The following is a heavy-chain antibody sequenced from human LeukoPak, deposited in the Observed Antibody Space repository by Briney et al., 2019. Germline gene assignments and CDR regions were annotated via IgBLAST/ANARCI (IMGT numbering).Heavy chain of an antibody. J-gene: IGHJ3*01. V-gene: IGHV3-64D*06. CDR3: VKGIYGSGIYSFDL. CDR2: IWSNGGST. CDR1: GFSFRYYD. Sequence: GGSLRLSCSASGFSFRYYDLHWVRQAPGKGREYVSAIWSNGGSTFYADSVKGRFTITRDNSKNTVYLQMNSLRAEDTAVYYCVKGIYGSGIYSFDLWGQGTMVTVSS. D-gene: IGHD3-10*01.